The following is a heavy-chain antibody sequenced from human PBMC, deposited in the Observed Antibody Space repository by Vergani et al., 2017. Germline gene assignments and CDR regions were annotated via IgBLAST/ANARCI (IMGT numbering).Heavy chain of an antibody. Sequence: QVQLVESGGGVVQPGRSLRLSCAASGFTFSSYAMHWVRQAPGKGLEWGGVITYDGSNKYYADDLKGRCTTSSDNSKNTLYLQMNSLSAEDTAVYYCARIYYYDSSGSPLDYWGQGTLVTVSS. J-gene: IGHJ4*02. D-gene: IGHD3-22*01. CDR3: ARIYYYDSSGSPLDY. CDR2: ITYDGSNK. CDR1: GFTFSSYA. V-gene: IGHV3-30-3*01.